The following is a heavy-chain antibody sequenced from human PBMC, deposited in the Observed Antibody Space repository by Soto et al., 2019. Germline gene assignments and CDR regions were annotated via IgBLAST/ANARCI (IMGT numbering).Heavy chain of an antibody. D-gene: IGHD2-15*01. CDR1: GFTFSSYW. CDR2: IKQDGNDK. Sequence: GGSLRLSCAASGFTFSSYWMSWVRQVPGKGLEWVANIKQDGNDKYYVDSVKGRFTISRDNAKNSLYLQMNSLTAEDTAVYYCERAKSLAGEDWGQGTLVTVSS. J-gene: IGHJ4*02. CDR3: ERAKSLAGED. V-gene: IGHV3-7*05.